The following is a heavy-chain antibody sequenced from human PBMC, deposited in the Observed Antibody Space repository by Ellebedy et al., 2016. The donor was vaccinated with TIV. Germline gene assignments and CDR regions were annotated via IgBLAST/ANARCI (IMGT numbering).Heavy chain of an antibody. CDR2: FDPVEGEA. D-gene: IGHD3-22*01. J-gene: IGHJ6*02. CDR1: GYRLSEVS. V-gene: IGHV1-24*01. Sequence: ASVKVSCKVSGYRLSEVSVHWVRQPPGKGLEWMGGFDPVEGEAIYEQRFQGRITMTEDTGTNTVYMELRRLKSDDTAVYYCTTALVVITTSLHYYGMDVWGQGTTVTVSS. CDR3: TTALVVITTSLHYYGMDV.